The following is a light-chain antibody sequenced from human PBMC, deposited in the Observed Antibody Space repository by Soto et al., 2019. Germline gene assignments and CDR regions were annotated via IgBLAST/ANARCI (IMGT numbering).Light chain of an antibody. CDR2: GAS. CDR3: QQYGSSPPIT. Sequence: EIVLTQSPGTLSLSPGERATLSCRAIQSVSSSYLAWYQQKPGQAPRLLIYGASSRATGIPDRFSGSRSGTDFTLTISRLEPEDFAVYYCQQYGSSPPITFGQGTRLEIK. V-gene: IGKV3-20*01. CDR1: QSVSSSY. J-gene: IGKJ5*01.